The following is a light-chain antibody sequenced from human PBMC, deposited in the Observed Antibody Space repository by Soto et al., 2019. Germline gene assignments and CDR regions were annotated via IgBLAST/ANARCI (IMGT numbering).Light chain of an antibody. J-gene: IGKJ4*01. V-gene: IGKV3-20*01. Sequence: EIVLTQSPGTLSLSPGERATLSCRASQSVSSYYLAWYQQKLGQAPRLLIYGSSSRATGIPDRFSGSGSGTDFTLTLSRLEPEDLAVYYCQQSGSSPLTFGGGTKVEIK. CDR3: QQSGSSPLT. CDR2: GSS. CDR1: QSVSSYY.